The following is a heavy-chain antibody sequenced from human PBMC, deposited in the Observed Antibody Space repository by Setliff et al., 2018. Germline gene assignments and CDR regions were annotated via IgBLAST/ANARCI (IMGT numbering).Heavy chain of an antibody. CDR1: GGSISSGSYY. D-gene: IGHD3-22*01. CDR3: ARGGANYYDSSGYYFNY. CDR2: IYTSGST. V-gene: IGHV4-61*09. J-gene: IGHJ4*01. Sequence: PSETLSLTCTVSGGSISSGSYYWSWIRQPAGKGLEWIGHIYTSGSTNYNPSLKSRVTISVDTTKNQFSLKLSAGTAADTAVYYCARGGANYYDSSGYYFNYWGQGTLVTVSS.